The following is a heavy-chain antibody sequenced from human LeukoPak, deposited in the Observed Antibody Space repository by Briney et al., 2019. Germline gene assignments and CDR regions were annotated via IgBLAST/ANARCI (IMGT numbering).Heavy chain of an antibody. D-gene: IGHD6-13*01. J-gene: IGHJ6*03. CDR2: IYYSGST. V-gene: IGHV4-39*07. CDR1: GGSISSSSYY. CDR3: ARELSSSWIYYYYYMDV. Sequence: SETLSLTCTVSGGSISSSSYYWGWIRQPPGKGLEWIGSIYYSGSTYYNPSLKSRVTISVDTSKNQFSLKLSSVTAADTAVYYCARELSSSWIYYYYYMDVWGKGTTVTVPS.